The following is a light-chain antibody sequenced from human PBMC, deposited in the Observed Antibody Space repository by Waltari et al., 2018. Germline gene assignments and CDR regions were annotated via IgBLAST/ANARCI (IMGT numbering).Light chain of an antibody. CDR2: QTF. Sequence: VMTQSPLSLSVSRGPTASFSGRSSQSLEHSDGITYLNWFHQRSGQSPRRLIYQTFNRDSGVPDRFSGSGSGTDFTLKISRVEAEDVGVYYCMQGTQWPPWTFGQGTKVEIK. J-gene: IGKJ1*01. CDR3: MQGTQWPPWT. V-gene: IGKV2-30*02. CDR1: QSLEHSDGITY.